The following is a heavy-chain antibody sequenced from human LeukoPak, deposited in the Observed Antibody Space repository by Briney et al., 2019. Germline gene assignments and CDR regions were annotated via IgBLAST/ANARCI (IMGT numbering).Heavy chain of an antibody. CDR1: GFTLSSYE. CDR3: ARAITMVRGPTSNYFDY. D-gene: IGHD3-10*01. CDR2: ISSSGSTI. V-gene: IGHV3-48*03. J-gene: IGHJ4*02. Sequence: PGGSLRLSCAASGFTLSSYEMNWVRQAPGKGLEWVSYISSSGSTIYYADSVKGRFTISRDNAKNSLYLQMNSLRAEDTAVYYCARAITMVRGPTSNYFDYWGQGTLVTVSS.